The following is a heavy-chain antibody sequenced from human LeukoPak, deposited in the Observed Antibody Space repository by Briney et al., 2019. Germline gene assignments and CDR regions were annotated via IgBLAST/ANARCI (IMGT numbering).Heavy chain of an antibody. CDR3: ARLGYCYDTHCLSDY. CDR2: IHYSGST. J-gene: IGHJ4*02. D-gene: IGHD2-15*01. V-gene: IGHV4-59*01. CDR1: GGSISGYY. Sequence: SETLSLTCSVSGGSISGYYWSWIRQPPGKTLEFIGYIHYSGSTNYNPPLKSRVTVSVDTSNNRFFLRLTSVMAADTAVYYCARLGYCYDTHCLSDYWGQGTLVTVSS.